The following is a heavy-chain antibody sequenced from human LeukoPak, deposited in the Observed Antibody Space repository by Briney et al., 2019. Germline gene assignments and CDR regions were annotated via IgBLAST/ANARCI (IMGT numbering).Heavy chain of an antibody. CDR3: ARGNLRSSGSNYYFDY. Sequence: SVKVSCKASGGTFSSYAISWVRQAPGQGLEWMGRIIPIFGTANYAQKFQGRVTITTDESTSTAYMELSSLRSEDTAVYYCARGNLRSSGSNYYFDYWGQGTLVTVSS. V-gene: IGHV1-69*05. D-gene: IGHD6-19*01. J-gene: IGHJ4*02. CDR1: GGTFSSYA. CDR2: IIPIFGTA.